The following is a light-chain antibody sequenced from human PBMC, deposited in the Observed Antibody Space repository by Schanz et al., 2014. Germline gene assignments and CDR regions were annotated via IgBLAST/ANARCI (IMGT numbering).Light chain of an antibody. V-gene: IGLV2-14*01. CDR2: DVS. CDR3: CSYAGSNNLV. J-gene: IGLJ2*01. CDR1: SSDVGGYNF. Sequence: QSALTQPASVSGSPGQSITISCTGTSSDVGGYNFVSWYQQHPGKAPKLMIHDVSNRPSGVSNRFSGSKSGNTASLTISGLQAEDEADYYCCSYAGSNNLVFGGGTKLTVL.